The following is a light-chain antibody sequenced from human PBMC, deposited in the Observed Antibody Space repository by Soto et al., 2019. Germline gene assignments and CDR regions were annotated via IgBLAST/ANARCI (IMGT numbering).Light chain of an antibody. J-gene: IGLJ2*01. V-gene: IGLV2-14*01. Sequence: QSALTQPASLSGSPGQSITISCTGATSDFVNYNYVSWYQHHPGKAPQLMIYEVSHRPSGVSSLFSGSKSGNTASLTISGLQPEDEAYYYCSSYTVSTDVVFGGGTKLTVL. CDR3: SSYTVSTDVV. CDR2: EVS. CDR1: TSDFVNYNY.